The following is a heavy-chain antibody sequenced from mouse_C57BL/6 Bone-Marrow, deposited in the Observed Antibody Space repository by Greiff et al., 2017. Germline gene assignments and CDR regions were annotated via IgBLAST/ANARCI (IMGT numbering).Heavy chain of an antibody. V-gene: IGHV1-82*01. J-gene: IGHJ1*03. D-gene: IGHD1-1*01. CDR1: GYAFSSSW. Sequence: VKLMESGPELVKPGASVKISCKASGYAFSSSWMNWVKQRPGKGLEWIGRIYPGDGDTNYNGKLKGKATLTADKSSSTAYMQLSSLTSEDSAVYFCARTEDYYGSSPYWYFDVWGTGTTVTVSS. CDR3: ARTEDYYGSSPYWYFDV. CDR2: IYPGDGDT.